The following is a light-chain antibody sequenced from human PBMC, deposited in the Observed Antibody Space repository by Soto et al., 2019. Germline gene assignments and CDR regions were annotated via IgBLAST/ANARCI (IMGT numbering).Light chain of an antibody. V-gene: IGKV1-5*03. J-gene: IGKJ1*01. Sequence: DIQMTQSPSTLSASVGDIITITCRASQRFSSWLAWYQQKPGKAPKLLIYKAFSLESGDPSRFSGSGSGTEFTLTISSLQPDDFATYYCQQYNSYSWTFGQGTKVEIK. CDR2: KAF. CDR1: QRFSSW. CDR3: QQYNSYSWT.